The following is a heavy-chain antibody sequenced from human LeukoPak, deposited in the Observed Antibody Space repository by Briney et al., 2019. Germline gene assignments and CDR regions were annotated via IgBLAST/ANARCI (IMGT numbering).Heavy chain of an antibody. J-gene: IGHJ6*02. CDR3: ARQPLLWFGAGGDYGMDV. CDR1: GGSISSNY. CDR2: IYYSGST. Sequence: KPSETLSLTCTVTGGSISSNYWNWIRQPPGKGLEWIGYIYYSGSTNYNASLKSRITMSIDTSKNQFSLKLSSVTAADTAVYYCARQPLLWFGAGGDYGMDVWGQGTTVTVSS. D-gene: IGHD3-10*01. V-gene: IGHV4-59*08.